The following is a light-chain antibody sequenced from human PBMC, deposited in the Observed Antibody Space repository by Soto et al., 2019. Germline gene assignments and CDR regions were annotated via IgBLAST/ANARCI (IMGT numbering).Light chain of an antibody. V-gene: IGLV2-8*01. CDR3: SSYAGYTNFVD. CDR2: EVN. J-gene: IGLJ2*01. CDR1: RSDVGGYDY. Sequence: QSVLAQPPSASGSPGQSVTISCTGTRSDVGGYDYVSWYQQHPGKAPKLLIYEVNKRPSGVPDRFSGSKSGNTASLTVSGLQAEDEADFYCSSYAGYTNFVDFGGGTKLTVL.